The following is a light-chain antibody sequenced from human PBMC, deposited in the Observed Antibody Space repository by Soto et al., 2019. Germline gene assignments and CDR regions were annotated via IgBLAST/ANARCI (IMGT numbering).Light chain of an antibody. J-gene: IGLJ2*01. CDR1: SSNIGAGYD. CDR2: GNS. V-gene: IGLV1-40*01. CDR3: QSYDSSLSGHVV. Sequence: QAVVTQPPSVSGAQGQRVTISCTGSSSNIGAGYDVHWYQQLPGTAPKLLIYGNSNRPSGVPDRFSGSKSGTSASLAITGLQAEDEADYYCQSYDSSLSGHVVFGGGTKLTVL.